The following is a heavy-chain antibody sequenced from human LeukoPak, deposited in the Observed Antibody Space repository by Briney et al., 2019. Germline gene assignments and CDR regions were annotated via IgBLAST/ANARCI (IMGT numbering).Heavy chain of an antibody. CDR1: GFTFSSYG. J-gene: IGHJ4*02. Sequence: GGSLRLSCAASGFTFSSYGMHWVRQAPGKGLEWVAFIRYDESNQYYADSVKGRFTISRDNSKNTLYLQMNSLRAEDTAVYYCARYISGAGDYWGQGTLVTVSS. D-gene: IGHD6-13*01. CDR3: ARYISGAGDY. CDR2: IRYDESNQ. V-gene: IGHV3-30*02.